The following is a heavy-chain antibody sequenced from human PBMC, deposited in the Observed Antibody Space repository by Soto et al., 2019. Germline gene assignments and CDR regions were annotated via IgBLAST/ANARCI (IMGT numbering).Heavy chain of an antibody. V-gene: IGHV3-74*01. D-gene: IGHD5-18*01. Sequence: EVQLVESGGGLVQPGGSLRLSCEASRGAFGDYWMHWVRQAPGKGLVWVSRINRDANDIIYADSVKGRFTASRDNAKNMVFLQINSLRVEDTTVYYCARDVTPNWFDSWGQGTLVTVSS. CDR1: RGAFGDYW. CDR2: INRDANDI. CDR3: ARDVTPNWFDS. J-gene: IGHJ5*01.